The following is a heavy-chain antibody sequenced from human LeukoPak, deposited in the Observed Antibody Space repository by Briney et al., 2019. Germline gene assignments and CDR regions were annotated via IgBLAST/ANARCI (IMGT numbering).Heavy chain of an antibody. V-gene: IGHV3-15*01. CDR1: GFTFNRAW. D-gene: IGHD3-3*01. CDR2: TISETDGGTT. Sequence: GGSLRFSCETSGFTFNRAWMSWVRQSPGKGLEWVGRTISETDGGTTDYAAPVKGRFFISRDDSQQTLYLQMNNLKTEDTAVYYCVADNGVRLEVDYWGLGTLVTVSS. J-gene: IGHJ4*02. CDR3: VADNGVRLEVDY.